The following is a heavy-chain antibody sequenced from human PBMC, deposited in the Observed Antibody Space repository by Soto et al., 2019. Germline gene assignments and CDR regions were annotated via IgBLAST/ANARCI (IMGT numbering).Heavy chain of an antibody. CDR1: GGTFSSYT. J-gene: IGHJ4*02. Sequence: SVKVSCKASGGTFSSYTISWVRQAPGQGLEWMGRIIPILGIANYAQKFQGRVTITADKSTSTAYMELSSLRSEDTAVYYCASSHLYYYDSSGYYLFDYWGQG. CDR3: ASSHLYYYDSSGYYLFDY. D-gene: IGHD3-22*01. CDR2: IIPILGIA. V-gene: IGHV1-69*02.